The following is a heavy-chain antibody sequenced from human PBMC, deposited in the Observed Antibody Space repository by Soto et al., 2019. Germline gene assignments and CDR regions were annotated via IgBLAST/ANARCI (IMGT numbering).Heavy chain of an antibody. CDR3: ARTWSSWLRRAYYGMDV. CDR2: INPNSGGT. CDR1: GYTFTGYY. Sequence: ASVKVSCKASGYTFTGYYMHGVRQAPGQGLEWMGWINPNSGGTNYAQKFQGRVTMTRDTSISTAYMELSRLRADDTAVYYCARTWSSWLRRAYYGMDVWGQGTTVTVSS. V-gene: IGHV1-2*02. D-gene: IGHD3-22*01. J-gene: IGHJ6*01.